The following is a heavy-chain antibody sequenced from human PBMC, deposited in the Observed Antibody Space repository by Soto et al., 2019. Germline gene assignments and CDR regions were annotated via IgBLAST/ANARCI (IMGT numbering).Heavy chain of an antibody. V-gene: IGHV3-23*01. CDR3: AKASLLNIAAPYYFDY. CDR1: GFTFSSYA. D-gene: IGHD6-13*01. Sequence: EVQLLESGGNLLQPGGSLRLSCAASGFTFSSYAMTWVRQAPEKGLEWVSVISGSGDSTYYADSVKGRFTISRDNSKNTLYLQMNSLRVEDTAVYHCAKASLLNIAAPYYFDYWGQGTLVTVSS. J-gene: IGHJ4*02. CDR2: ISGSGDST.